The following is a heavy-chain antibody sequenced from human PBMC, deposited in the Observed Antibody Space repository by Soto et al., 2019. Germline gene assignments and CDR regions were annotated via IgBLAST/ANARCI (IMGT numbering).Heavy chain of an antibody. CDR3: ARMNYYDTSGYPFDY. D-gene: IGHD3-22*01. V-gene: IGHV4-59*01. CDR2: IYYTGST. J-gene: IGHJ4*02. CDR1: GGSINNYY. Sequence: PSETMSLTCTVSGGSINNYYWSWVRQPPGKGLEWIGYIYYTGSTNYNPSLKSRVTMSADTSKNQFSLKLNSVTAADTAVYYCARMNYYDTSGYPFDYWGQGMMVTVSS.